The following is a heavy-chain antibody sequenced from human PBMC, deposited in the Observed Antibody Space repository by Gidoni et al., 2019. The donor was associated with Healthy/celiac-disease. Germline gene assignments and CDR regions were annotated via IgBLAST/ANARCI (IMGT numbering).Heavy chain of an antibody. D-gene: IGHD6-19*01. J-gene: IGHJ4*02. CDR2: IYYSGST. Sequence: QVQLQESGPGLVKPSETLSLTCTVSGGSISSYYWSWIRQPPGKGLEWIGYIYYSGSTNYNPSLKSRVTISVDTSKNQFSLKLSSVTAADTAVYYCARGYRYSSGWSRYYYFDYWGQGTLVTVSS. CDR3: ARGYRYSSGWSRYYYFDY. CDR1: GGSISSYY. V-gene: IGHV4-59*01.